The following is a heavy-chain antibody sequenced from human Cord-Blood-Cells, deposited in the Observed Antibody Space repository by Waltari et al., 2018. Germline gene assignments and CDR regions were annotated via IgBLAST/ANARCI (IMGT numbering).Heavy chain of an antibody. D-gene: IGHD7-27*01. V-gene: IGHV1-8*03. CDR2: MNPNSGNT. Sequence: QVQLVQSGAEVKKPGASLKVSCKSSGYTSTSYDIHWVRPATGQGLEWMGWMNPNSGNTGYAQKFQGRVTITRNTSISTAYMELSSLRSEDTAVYYCARGSLNWGSPQYYFDYWGQGTLVTVSS. CDR1: GYTSTSYD. J-gene: IGHJ4*02. CDR3: ARGSLNWGSPQYYFDY.